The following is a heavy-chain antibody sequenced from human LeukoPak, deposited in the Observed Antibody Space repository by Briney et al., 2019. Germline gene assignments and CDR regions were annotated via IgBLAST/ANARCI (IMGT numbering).Heavy chain of an antibody. CDR3: ARDDLSSSWYGWFDP. V-gene: IGHV4-4*07. Sequence: SETLSLTCSVSGGSISGYYWSWIRQPAGKGLEWIGRIYTSGSTNYNPSLKSRVTMSVDTSKNQFSLKLSYVTAADTAVYYCARDDLSSSWYGWFDPWGQGTLVTVSS. CDR2: IYTSGST. D-gene: IGHD6-13*01. J-gene: IGHJ5*02. CDR1: GGSISGYY.